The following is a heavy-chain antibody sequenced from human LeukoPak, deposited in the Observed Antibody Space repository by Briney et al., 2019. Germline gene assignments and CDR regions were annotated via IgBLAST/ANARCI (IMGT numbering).Heavy chain of an antibody. V-gene: IGHV1-8*01. CDR2: MNPNSGNT. J-gene: IGHJ4*02. CDR1: GYTFTSYD. D-gene: IGHD3-3*01. Sequence: ASVKVSCKASGYTFTSYDINWVRQATGQGLEWMGWMNPNSGNTGYAQKFQGGVTMARNTSISTAYMELSSLRSEDTAVYYCARGRRITIFGVVIRGPFKGFDYWGQGTLVTVSS. CDR3: ARGRRITIFGVVIRGPFKGFDY.